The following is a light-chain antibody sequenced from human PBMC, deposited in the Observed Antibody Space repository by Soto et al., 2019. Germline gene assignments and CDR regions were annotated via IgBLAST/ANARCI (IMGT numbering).Light chain of an antibody. CDR1: QSISSW. CDR3: QQYNLYWT. J-gene: IGKJ1*01. CDR2: KAS. V-gene: IGKV1-5*03. Sequence: DIPMTQSPSTLSASVGDRVTITCRASQSISSWLAWYQQKPGKAPKLLIHKASSLESGVPSRFSGSGSGTEFTLTISSLQPNDFATYSWQQYNLYWTFGQGTKVEI.